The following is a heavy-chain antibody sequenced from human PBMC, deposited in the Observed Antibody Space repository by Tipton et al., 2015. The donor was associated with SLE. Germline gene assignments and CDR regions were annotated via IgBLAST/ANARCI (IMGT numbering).Heavy chain of an antibody. D-gene: IGHD6-25*01. V-gene: IGHV4-59*11. Sequence: TLSLTCTVSGGSISSHYWSWVRQPPGKGLEWIGYIYPGGSTKSNPSLKSRVTISADTSKNQISLNLTSVTAADTAVYYCARRRAATGLFSEGGWFDPWGQGALVTVSS. CDR2: IYPGGST. CDR1: GGSISSHY. J-gene: IGHJ5*02. CDR3: ARRRAATGLFSEGGWFDP.